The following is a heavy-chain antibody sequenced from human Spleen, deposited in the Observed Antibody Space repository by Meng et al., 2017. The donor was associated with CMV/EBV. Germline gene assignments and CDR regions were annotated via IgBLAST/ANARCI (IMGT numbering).Heavy chain of an antibody. J-gene: IGHJ4*02. V-gene: IGHV3-23*01. CDR3: AKDPVEMATIREVGY. Sequence: SGFSFSSYGMSWVRQAPGKGLEWVSVLSASGGTAHYSDSVKGRFTISRDNSKSTLYLQMNSLRAEDSAVYYCAKDPVEMATIREVGYWGQGTLVTVSS. CDR2: LSASGGTA. D-gene: IGHD5-24*01. CDR1: GFSFSSYG.